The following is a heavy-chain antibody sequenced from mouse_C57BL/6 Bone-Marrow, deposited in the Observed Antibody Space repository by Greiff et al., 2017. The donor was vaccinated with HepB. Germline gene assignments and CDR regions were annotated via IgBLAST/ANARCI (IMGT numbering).Heavy chain of an antibody. J-gene: IGHJ3*01. D-gene: IGHD5-1-1*01. V-gene: IGHV1-54*01. Sequence: QVQLKESGAELVRPGTSVKVSCKASGYAFTNYSIEWVKQRPGQGLEWIGVINPGSGGTNYNEKFKGKATLTADKSSSTAYMQLSSLTSEDSAVYFCAREDTGGFAYWGQGTLVTVSA. CDR2: INPGSGGT. CDR1: GYAFTNYS. CDR3: AREDTGGFAY.